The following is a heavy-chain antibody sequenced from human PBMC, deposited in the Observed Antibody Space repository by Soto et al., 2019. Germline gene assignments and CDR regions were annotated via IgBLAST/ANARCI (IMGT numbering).Heavy chain of an antibody. CDR2: ISSSSSYI. Sequence: GCLRLAGAASGFTFRSYSMNGVRQAPGKGLEWVSSISSSSSYIYYADSVKGRFTISRDNAKNSLYLQMNSLRAEDTAVYYCARTGGEGLRILGPFFDYWGQGTLVTVYS. V-gene: IGHV3-21*01. CDR1: GFTFRSYS. D-gene: IGHD5-12*01. CDR3: ARTGGEGLRILGPFFDY. J-gene: IGHJ4*02.